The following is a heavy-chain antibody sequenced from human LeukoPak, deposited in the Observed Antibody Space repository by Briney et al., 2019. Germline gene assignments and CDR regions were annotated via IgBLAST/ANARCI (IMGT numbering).Heavy chain of an antibody. CDR2: ISRDESSK. CDR1: GFTFSTYA. D-gene: IGHD3-10*01. Sequence: GRSLRLSCAAAGFTFSTYAMHWVREALGKGLGWVARISRDESSKFYADSVKGRFTISRDNYEDTLYLQMNSLRAEDTAVYYCAREWFGEYVWGQGTTVTVSS. CDR3: AREWFGEYV. V-gene: IGHV3-30-3*01. J-gene: IGHJ6*02.